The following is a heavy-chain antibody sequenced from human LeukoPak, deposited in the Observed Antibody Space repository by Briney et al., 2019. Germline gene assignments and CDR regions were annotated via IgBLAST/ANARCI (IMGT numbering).Heavy chain of an antibody. D-gene: IGHD5-12*01. J-gene: IGHJ3*02. Sequence: GGSLRLSCAASGFTFSSYWMHWVRQAPGKGLVWVSRISSDGSSTSYADSVKGRFTISRDNAKNTLYLQMNSLRAEDTAVYYCARDRPRGFFHLRTDAFDIWGQGTMVTVSS. CDR1: GFTFSSYW. V-gene: IGHV3-74*01. CDR2: ISSDGSST. CDR3: ARDRPRGFFHLRTDAFDI.